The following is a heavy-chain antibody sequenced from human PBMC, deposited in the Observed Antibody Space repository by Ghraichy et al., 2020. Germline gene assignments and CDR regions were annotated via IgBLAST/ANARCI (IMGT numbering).Heavy chain of an antibody. Sequence: ASVKVSCKASGYTFTSYGISWVRQAPGQGLEWMGWIGAYNGNTNYAQKLQGRVTMTTDTSTSTAYMELRSLRSDDTAVYYCARAGYSSGCCWFDPWGQGTLVTVSS. CDR2: IGAYNGNT. CDR3: ARAGYSSGCCWFDP. V-gene: IGHV1-18*01. CDR1: GYTFTSYG. J-gene: IGHJ5*02. D-gene: IGHD6-19*01.